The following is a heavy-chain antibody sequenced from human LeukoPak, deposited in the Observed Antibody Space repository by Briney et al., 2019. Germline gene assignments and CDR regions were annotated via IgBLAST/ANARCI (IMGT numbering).Heavy chain of an antibody. CDR1: GGSISSYY. V-gene: IGHV4-59*08. J-gene: IGHJ2*01. CDR2: IYYSGST. D-gene: IGHD6-13*01. CDR3: ARLTPSDSSSWYWYFGL. Sequence: SETLSLTCTVSGGSISSYYWSWIRQPPGKGLEWIGYIYYSGSTNYNPSPTSRVTISVDTSKNQFSLKLSTVTAADTAVYYCARLTPSDSSSWYWYFGLWGRGTLVTVSS.